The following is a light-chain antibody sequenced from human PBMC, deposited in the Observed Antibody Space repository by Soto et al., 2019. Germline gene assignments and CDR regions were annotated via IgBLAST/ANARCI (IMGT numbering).Light chain of an antibody. CDR1: SSDVGSYNL. V-gene: IGLV2-23*02. CDR3: CSYAGSSTPVV. CDR2: EVS. Sequence: QSALTQPASVSGSPGQSITISCTGTSSDVGSYNLVSWYQQHPGKAPKLMIYEVSKRPSRVSNRFSGSKSGNTASLTISGLQAEDEADYYCCSYAGSSTPVVFGGGTKLTLL. J-gene: IGLJ2*01.